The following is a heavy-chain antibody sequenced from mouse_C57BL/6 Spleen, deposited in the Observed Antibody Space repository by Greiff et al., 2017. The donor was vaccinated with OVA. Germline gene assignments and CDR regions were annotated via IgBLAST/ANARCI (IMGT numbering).Heavy chain of an antibody. CDR3: ARWDTTVVGDY. J-gene: IGHJ2*01. D-gene: IGHD1-1*01. CDR2: INPNNGGT. CDR1: GYTFTDYY. Sequence: EVQLQQSGPELVKPGASVKISCKASGYTFTDYYMNWVKQSHGKSLEWIGDINPNNGGTSYNQKFKGKATLTVDKSSSTAYMELRSLTSEDSAVYYCARWDTTVVGDYWGQGTTLTVSS. V-gene: IGHV1-26*01.